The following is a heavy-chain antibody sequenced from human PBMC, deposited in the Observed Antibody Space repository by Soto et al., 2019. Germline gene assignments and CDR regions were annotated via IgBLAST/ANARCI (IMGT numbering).Heavy chain of an antibody. CDR3: ARDNSGDFWSGYSHYYFDY. V-gene: IGHV1-18*01. CDR2: ISAYSGKT. D-gene: IGHD3-3*01. J-gene: IGHJ4*02. Sequence: ASVKVSCKASGYTLTSYGISWVRQAPGQGLEWMGWISAYSGKTNYAQMLQGRLTMTTDTSTTTAYMELRSLRSDDTAVYYCARDNSGDFWSGYSHYYFDYWGQGTLVTVSS. CDR1: GYTLTSYG.